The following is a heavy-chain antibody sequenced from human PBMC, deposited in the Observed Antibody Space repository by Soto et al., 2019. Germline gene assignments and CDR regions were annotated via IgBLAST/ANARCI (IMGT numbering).Heavy chain of an antibody. CDR2: IYHSGST. D-gene: IGHD1-26*01. CDR3: ARGSGSYYYGLDL. CDR1: GGSISSSNW. V-gene: IGHV4-4*02. Sequence: QVQLQESGPGLVKPSGTLSLTCAVSGGSISSSNWWSWVRQPPGTGLEWIGEIYHSGSTNYDPSLKRRGTISVDKSKIPFSLKLSSVPAADTAVYYCARGSGSYYYGLDLWGQGTTVTVSS. J-gene: IGHJ6*02.